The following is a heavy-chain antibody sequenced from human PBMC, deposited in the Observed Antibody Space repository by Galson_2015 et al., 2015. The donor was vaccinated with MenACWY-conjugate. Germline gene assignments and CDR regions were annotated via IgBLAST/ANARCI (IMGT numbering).Heavy chain of an antibody. CDR1: GYTFSRSTSA. CDR3: AADSPLERGVDFDS. D-gene: IGHD3-10*01. V-gene: IGHV1-58*01. CDR2: IVVGSDVT. Sequence: SVKVSCKASGYTFSRSTSAVQWVRQARGQRLEWIGWIVVGSDVTSYADKFQDRVTITRDMSTNTVYMELSSLRSEDTAVYFCAADSPLERGVDFDSWGQGTLVTVSS. J-gene: IGHJ4*02.